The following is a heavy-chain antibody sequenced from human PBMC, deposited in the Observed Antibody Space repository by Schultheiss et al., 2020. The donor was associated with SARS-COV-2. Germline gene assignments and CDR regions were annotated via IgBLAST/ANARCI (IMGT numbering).Heavy chain of an antibody. Sequence: GGSLRLSCAASGFTFSSYSMNWVRQAPGKGLEWVSYISSSSSYIYYADSVKGRFTISRDNSKNTLYLQMNSLRAEDTAVYYCVCLGGSYPTRPFDYWGQGTLVTVSS. CDR2: ISSSSSYI. D-gene: IGHD1-26*01. J-gene: IGHJ4*02. V-gene: IGHV3-21*05. CDR1: GFTFSSYS. CDR3: VCLGGSYPTRPFDY.